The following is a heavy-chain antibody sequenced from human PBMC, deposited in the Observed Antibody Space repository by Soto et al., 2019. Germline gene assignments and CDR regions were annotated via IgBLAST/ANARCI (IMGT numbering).Heavy chain of an antibody. V-gene: IGHV1-46*01. CDR3: ARDPSLGNYSNHASGMDV. J-gene: IGHJ6*02. Sequence: QVQLVQSGAEVKKPGASVKVSCKASGYTFTSYYMHWVRQAPGQGLEWMGIINPSGGSTSYAQKFQGRVTMTRDTSTSTVYMELSSLRSEDTAVYYCARDPSLGNYSNHASGMDVWGQGTTVTVSS. CDR1: GYTFTSYY. CDR2: INPSGGST. D-gene: IGHD4-4*01.